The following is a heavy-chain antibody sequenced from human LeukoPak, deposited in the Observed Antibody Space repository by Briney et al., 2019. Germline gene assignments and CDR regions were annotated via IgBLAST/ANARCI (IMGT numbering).Heavy chain of an antibody. CDR2: INHSGST. Sequence: SETLSLTCAVYGGSFSGYYGSWIRQPPGKGLEWIGEINHSGSTNYNPSLKSRVTISVDTSKNQFSLKLSSVTAADTAVYYCARRRSHAGYCSGGSCNNLYNWFDPWGQGTLVTVSS. CDR1: GGSFSGYY. D-gene: IGHD2-15*01. J-gene: IGHJ5*02. CDR3: ARRRSHAGYCSGGSCNNLYNWFDP. V-gene: IGHV4-34*01.